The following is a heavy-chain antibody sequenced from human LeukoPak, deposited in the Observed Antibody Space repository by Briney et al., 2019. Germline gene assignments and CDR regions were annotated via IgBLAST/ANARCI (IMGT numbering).Heavy chain of an antibody. V-gene: IGHV3-30*19. D-gene: IGHD3-9*01. Sequence: PGGSLRLSCVASGFTFSTYGMHWVRQAPGKGLEWVAIISYDGSDEHYADSVKGRFIISRDNSKNTLDLQMNSLRAEDTAVYFCARGGYYDLLTGYFHWGQGTLVTVSS. CDR2: ISYDGSDE. CDR1: GFTFSTYG. J-gene: IGHJ4*02. CDR3: ARGGYYDLLTGYFH.